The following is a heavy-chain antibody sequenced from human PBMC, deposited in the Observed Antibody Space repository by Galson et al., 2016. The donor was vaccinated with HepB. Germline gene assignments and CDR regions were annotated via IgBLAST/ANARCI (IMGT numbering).Heavy chain of an antibody. J-gene: IGHJ6*02. CDR3: ARAGYCTGARCYSEGLDV. CDR1: GYNFLSNG. CDR2: INTDTIDR. D-gene: IGHD2-15*01. V-gene: IGHV1-18*01. Sequence: SVKVSCKASGYNFLSNGITWVRQAPGQGLEWMGWINTDTIDRIYTHSLQDRVTMTTDTSTDTAYMELRSLTSDDTAVYYCARAGYCTGARCYSEGLDVGGQGTTVTVSS.